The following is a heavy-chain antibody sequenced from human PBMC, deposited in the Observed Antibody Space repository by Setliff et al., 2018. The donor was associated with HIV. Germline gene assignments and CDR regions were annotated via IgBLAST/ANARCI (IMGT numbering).Heavy chain of an antibody. CDR3: ARGTVGATFLHNDY. D-gene: IGHD1-26*01. V-gene: IGHV3-48*03. Sequence: PGGSLRLSCAASGFTFSSYEMNWVRQAPGKGLEWVSYISSSDNTIHYADSVRGRFTISRDNAKNSLYLQMNSLRAEDTAVYYCARGTVGATFLHNDYWGQGTLVTVSS. CDR2: ISSSDNTI. CDR1: GFTFSSYE. J-gene: IGHJ4*02.